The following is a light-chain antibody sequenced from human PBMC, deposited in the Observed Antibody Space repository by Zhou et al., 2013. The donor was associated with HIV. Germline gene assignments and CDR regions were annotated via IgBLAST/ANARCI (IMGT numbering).Light chain of an antibody. J-gene: IGKJ2*01. CDR3: QHAGSSYT. V-gene: IGKV3-20*01. Sequence: EIVLTQSPGTLSLSPGERATLSCRASQSVSSSYLAWYQQKPGQAPRLLIYGASSRATGIPDRFSGSGSGTDFTLTISRLEPEDFAVYFCQHAGSSYTFGQGTKVDIK. CDR2: GAS. CDR1: QSVSSSY.